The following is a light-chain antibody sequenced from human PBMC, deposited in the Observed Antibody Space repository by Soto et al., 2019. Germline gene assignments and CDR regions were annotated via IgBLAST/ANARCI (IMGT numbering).Light chain of an antibody. Sequence: EIVMTQSPTTLSVSPGERATLSCRASQSVSTNLSWYQQKPGHVPSILIYGASTRAAGIPARFSGSGSGTEFTLTSGSLQSEDFAVYYCQQDSSSPSFGQGTRLEIK. CDR3: QQDSSSPS. V-gene: IGKV3-15*01. J-gene: IGKJ5*01. CDR2: GAS. CDR1: QSVSTN.